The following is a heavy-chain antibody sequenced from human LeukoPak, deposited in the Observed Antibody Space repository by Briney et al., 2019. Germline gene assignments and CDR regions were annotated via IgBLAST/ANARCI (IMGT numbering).Heavy chain of an antibody. CDR1: GFTFSSYG. CDR3: TRHDVVGATLAYYYYMDV. CDR2: ISGSGGTT. D-gene: IGHD1-26*01. J-gene: IGHJ6*03. V-gene: IGHV3-23*01. Sequence: PGGSLRLSCAASGFTFSSYGMSWVRQAPGKGLEWVSAISGSGGTTYYADSVKGRFTISRDNSKNTLHLQMNSLKTEDTAVYYCTRHDVVGATLAYYYYMDVWGKGTTVTVSS.